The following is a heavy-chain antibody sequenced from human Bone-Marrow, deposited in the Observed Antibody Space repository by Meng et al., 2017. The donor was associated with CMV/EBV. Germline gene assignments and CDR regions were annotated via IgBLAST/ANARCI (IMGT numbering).Heavy chain of an antibody. CDR1: GFTFSSYA. CDR3: VRDVAWSFET. CDR2: IRSSGSDK. D-gene: IGHD3-9*01. J-gene: IGHJ3*02. V-gene: IGHV3-30*02. Sequence: GGSLRLSCAASGFTFSSYAMHWVRQAPGKGLEWVAFIRSSGSDKYYVDSVKGRFSISRDNSKNTLHLQMNSLRVEDTALYYCVRDVAWSFETWGQGTWVTVSS.